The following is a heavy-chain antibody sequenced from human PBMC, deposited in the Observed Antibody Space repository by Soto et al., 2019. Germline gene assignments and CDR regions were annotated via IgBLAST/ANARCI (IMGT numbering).Heavy chain of an antibody. J-gene: IGHJ3*02. V-gene: IGHV3-21*01. D-gene: IGHD3-22*01. Sequence: GSLRLSCAASGFTFSSYSMNWVRQSPGKGLEWVSSISSSSSYIYYADSVKGRFTISRDNAKNSLYLQMNSLRAEDTAVYYCARDEMYYYDSSGYSSAFDIWGKGTMVT. CDR2: ISSSSSYI. CDR3: ARDEMYYYDSSGYSSAFDI. CDR1: GFTFSSYS.